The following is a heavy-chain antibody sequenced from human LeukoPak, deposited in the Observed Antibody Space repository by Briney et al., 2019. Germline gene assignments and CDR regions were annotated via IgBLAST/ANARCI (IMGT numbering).Heavy chain of an antibody. D-gene: IGHD1-26*01. CDR1: GFTFSIYA. CDR2: ISGGSEST. CDR3: AKGWTAVGS. V-gene: IGHV3-23*01. J-gene: IGHJ5*02. Sequence: GGSLRLSCVASGFTFSIYAMTWVRQAPGKGLEWVSGISGGSESTYYADSVKGRFTISRDNSKNTLYMEMNNLRGADTAVYYCAKGWTAVGSWGQGTRVTASS.